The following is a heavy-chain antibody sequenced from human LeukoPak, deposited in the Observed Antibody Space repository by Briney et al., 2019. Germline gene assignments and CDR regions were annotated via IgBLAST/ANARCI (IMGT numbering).Heavy chain of an antibody. J-gene: IGHJ4*02. D-gene: IGHD5-18*01. CDR2: ISSSSTI. V-gene: IGHV3-48*01. CDR3: ARGQIRGEIILWGTAMVDY. Sequence: GGSLRLSCAASGFTFSSYSMNWVRQAPGKGLEWVSYISSSSTIYYADSVKGRFTISRDNAKNSLYLQINSLRAEDTAVYYCARGQIRGEIILWGTAMVDYWGQGTLVTVSS. CDR1: GFTFSSYS.